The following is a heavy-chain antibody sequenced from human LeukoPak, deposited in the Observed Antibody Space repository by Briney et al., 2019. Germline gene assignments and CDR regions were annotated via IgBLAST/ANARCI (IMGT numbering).Heavy chain of an antibody. D-gene: IGHD4/OR15-4a*01. CDR3: AKEGRYGEYLHY. Sequence: GGSLRLSCAASGFTFSSYAMHWVRQAPGKGLEYVSAISSNGGSTYYANSVKGRFTTSRDNSKNTVYLQMDSLRPDDTAMYYCAKEGRYGEYLHYWGQGTLVTVSS. CDR2: ISSNGGST. J-gene: IGHJ4*02. V-gene: IGHV3-64*01. CDR1: GFTFSSYA.